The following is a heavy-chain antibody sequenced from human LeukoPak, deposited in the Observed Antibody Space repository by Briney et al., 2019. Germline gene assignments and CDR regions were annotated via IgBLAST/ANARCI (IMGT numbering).Heavy chain of an antibody. CDR2: ISGSGGST. V-gene: IGHV3-23*01. Sequence: QPGGSLRLSCAASGFTFSSYAMSWVRQAPGKGLEWVSAISGSGGSTYYADSVKGRFTNSRDNAKNSLYLQMNSQRAEDTAVYYCARDRKVLLWFGESPWYFDYWGQGTLVAVSS. CDR1: GFTFSSYA. CDR3: ARDRKVLLWFGESPWYFDY. J-gene: IGHJ4*02. D-gene: IGHD3-10*01.